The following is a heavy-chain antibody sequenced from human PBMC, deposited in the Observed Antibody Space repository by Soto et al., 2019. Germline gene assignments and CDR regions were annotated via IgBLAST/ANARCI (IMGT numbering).Heavy chain of an antibody. CDR1: GFTFSSYG. J-gene: IGHJ6*02. Sequence: PGGSLRLSCAASGFTFSSYGMHWVRQAPGKGLEWVAVIWYDGSNKYYADSVKGRFTISRDNSKNTLYLQMNSLRAEDTAVYYCAREGSSGREYYYYGMDVWGQGTTVTVSS. CDR3: AREGSSGREYYYYGMDV. D-gene: IGHD6-19*01. CDR2: IWYDGSNK. V-gene: IGHV3-33*01.